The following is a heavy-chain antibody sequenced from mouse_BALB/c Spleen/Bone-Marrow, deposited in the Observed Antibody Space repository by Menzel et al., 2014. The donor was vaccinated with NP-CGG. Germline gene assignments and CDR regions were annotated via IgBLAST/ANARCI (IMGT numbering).Heavy chain of an antibody. CDR3: ARSGSSSGYFDY. CDR1: GFTFSSFA. Sequence: EVQRVESGGGLVQPGGSRKLSCAASGFTFSSFAMHWVRQAPEKGLEWVAHISSGSSTIYYADTVMGRFTISRDNPKNTLFLQMTSLRSEDTAMYYCARSGSSSGYFDYWGQGTTLTVSS. V-gene: IGHV5-17*02. CDR2: ISSGSSTI. J-gene: IGHJ2*01. D-gene: IGHD1-1*01.